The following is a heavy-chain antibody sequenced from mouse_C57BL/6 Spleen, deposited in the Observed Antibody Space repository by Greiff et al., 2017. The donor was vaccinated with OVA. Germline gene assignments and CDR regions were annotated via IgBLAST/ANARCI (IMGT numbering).Heavy chain of an antibody. D-gene: IGHD2-5*01. CDR3: ERRGYSNSYYYAMDY. V-gene: IGHV5-17*01. Sequence: EVKLVASGGGLVKPGGSLKLSCAASGFTFSDYGMHWVRQAPEKGLEWVAYISSGSSTIYYADTVKGRFTISSDNAKNTLFLQMTSLRSEDTAMFYWERRGYSNSYYYAMDYWGKGTSVTVSS. J-gene: IGHJ4*01. CDR2: ISSGSSTI. CDR1: GFTFSDYG.